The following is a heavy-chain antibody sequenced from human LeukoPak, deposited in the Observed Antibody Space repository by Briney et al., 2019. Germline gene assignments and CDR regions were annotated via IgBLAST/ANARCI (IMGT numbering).Heavy chain of an antibody. CDR2: ISYDGSNK. CDR3: AKAPGTTGTTYFDF. J-gene: IGHJ4*02. CDR1: GFTFSRYG. V-gene: IGHV3-30*18. D-gene: IGHD1-1*01. Sequence: GRSLRLSCAADGFTFSRYGMDWVRQAPGKGLEWVAVISYDGSNKMYGDSGKGRFTLSRDNSKNTLYLQMNSLRAQDPAMYYCAKAPGTTGTTYFDFWGQGTLVTVSS.